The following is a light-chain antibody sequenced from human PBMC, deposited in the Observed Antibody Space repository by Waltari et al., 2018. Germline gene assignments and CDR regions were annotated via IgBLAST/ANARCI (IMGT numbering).Light chain of an antibody. CDR1: QSVGSS. CDR3: QHYVNLPVT. V-gene: IGKV3-20*01. Sequence: DIVLTQSPGAPSLSPGDRSTLSCRASQSVGSSLAWYQQKPGQAPSLRIYDTSSRATGTPGRFSGSGSGTDFSLAISSLEPEDFAVYFCQHYVNLPVTFGQGTKVEI. CDR2: DTS. J-gene: IGKJ1*01.